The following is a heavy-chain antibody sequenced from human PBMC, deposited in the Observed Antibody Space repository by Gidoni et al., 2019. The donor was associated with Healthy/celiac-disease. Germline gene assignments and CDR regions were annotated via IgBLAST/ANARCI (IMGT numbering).Heavy chain of an antibody. Sequence: QVQLQESGPGLVKPSETLSLTCAVSGYSLSSGYYWGWIRQPPGKGLEWIGSIYHSGSTYYNPSLKSRVTISVDTSKNQFSLKLSSVTAADTAVYYCARGGGLELNWYFDLWGRGTLVTVSS. CDR3: ARGGGLELNWYFDL. V-gene: IGHV4-38-2*01. D-gene: IGHD1-7*01. CDR1: GYSLSSGYY. CDR2: IYHSGST. J-gene: IGHJ2*01.